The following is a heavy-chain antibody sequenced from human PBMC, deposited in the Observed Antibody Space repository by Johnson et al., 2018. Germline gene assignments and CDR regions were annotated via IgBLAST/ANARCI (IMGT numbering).Heavy chain of an antibody. CDR3: ERDQNYDFWSGYYMEYYYMDV. V-gene: IGHV3-7*01. J-gene: IGHJ6*03. CDR2: IKQDGSEK. D-gene: IGHD3-3*01. Sequence: VQLVQSGGGLVQPGGSLRLSCAASGFTFSSYWMSWVRQVPGKGLEWVANIKQDGSEKYYVDSVKGRFTISRDNAKNSLYLQMNSLRVEDTAVYYCERDQNYDFWSGYYMEYYYMDVWGKGTTVTVSS. CDR1: GFTFSSYW.